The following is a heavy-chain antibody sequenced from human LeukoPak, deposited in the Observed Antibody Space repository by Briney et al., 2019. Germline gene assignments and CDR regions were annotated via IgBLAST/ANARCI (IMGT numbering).Heavy chain of an antibody. Sequence: GESQKISCKGSGYSFSNYWISWVRQMPGKGLERMGRIDPSDSYTKYSPSFQGHVTMSTNKSMTTAYHQWSSLKASDTAMYYCTRLTDYNILTGYYSDYWGQGTLVTVSS. J-gene: IGHJ4*02. CDR3: TRLTDYNILTGYYSDY. CDR1: GYSFSNYW. V-gene: IGHV5-10-1*01. D-gene: IGHD3-9*01. CDR2: IDPSDSYT.